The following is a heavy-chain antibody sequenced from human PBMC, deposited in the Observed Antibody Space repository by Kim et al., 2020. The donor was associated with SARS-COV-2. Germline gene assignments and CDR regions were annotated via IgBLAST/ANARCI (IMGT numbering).Heavy chain of an antibody. CDR1: GFTFSSYG. CDR2: ISYDGSNK. D-gene: IGHD2-2*01. Sequence: GGSLRLSCAASGFTFSSYGMHWVRQAPGKGLEWVAVISYDGSNKYYADSVKGRFTISRDNSKNTLYLQMNSLRAEDTAVYYCANGAAGYCSSTSCYSEILSFQHWGQGTLVTVSS. V-gene: IGHV3-30*18. CDR3: ANGAAGYCSSTSCYSEILSFQH. J-gene: IGHJ1*01.